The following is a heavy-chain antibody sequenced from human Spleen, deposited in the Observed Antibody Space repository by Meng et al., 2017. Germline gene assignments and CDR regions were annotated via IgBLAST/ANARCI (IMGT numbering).Heavy chain of an antibody. Sequence: ASVKVSCKASGYTFTSYYMHWVRQAPGQGLEWMGIINPSGGSTSYAQKFQGRVTMTRDTSTSSVYMELSSLRSEDTAVYYCARDREGAVAGYYFDYWGQGTLVTVS. CDR1: GYTFTSYY. CDR3: ARDREGAVAGYYFDY. J-gene: IGHJ4*02. V-gene: IGHV1-46*01. CDR2: INPSGGST. D-gene: IGHD6-19*01.